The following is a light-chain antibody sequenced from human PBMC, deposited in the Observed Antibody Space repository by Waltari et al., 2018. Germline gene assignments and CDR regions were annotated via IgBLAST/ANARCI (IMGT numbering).Light chain of an antibody. CDR1: SSDVGGYNY. CDR3: CSYAGSSTWV. CDR2: DVS. J-gene: IGLJ3*02. V-gene: IGLV2-23*02. Sequence: QSALTQPASVSGSPGQSITISCTGTSSDVGGYNYVSWYHHPPDKSPKLMIYDVSKRPSVVSNRSSGSKSGNAASLTISGLQAEDEADYYCCSYAGSSTWVFGGGTKLTVL.